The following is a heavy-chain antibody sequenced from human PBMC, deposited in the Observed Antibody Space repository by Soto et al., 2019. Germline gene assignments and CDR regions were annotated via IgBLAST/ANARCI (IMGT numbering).Heavy chain of an antibody. CDR1: GYDFNTNW. J-gene: IGHJ4*01. D-gene: IGHD2-2*01. V-gene: IGHV5-51*01. Sequence: GESLKISCRGSGYDFNTNWFGWVRQLPGKGLEWVGIMYPGDSDTRYNPSLQGHVTLSADVTVSTAFLQWRSLKTSDTGMYFCARLPRDCNRTSCYYADHWGHGTQVTVSS. CDR2: MYPGDSDT. CDR3: ARLPRDCNRTSCYYADH.